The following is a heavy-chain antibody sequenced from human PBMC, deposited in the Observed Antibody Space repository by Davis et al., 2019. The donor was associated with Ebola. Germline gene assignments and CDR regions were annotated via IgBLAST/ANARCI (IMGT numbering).Heavy chain of an antibody. CDR1: GDTFRRFA. V-gene: IGHV1-69*11. J-gene: IGHJ5*01. D-gene: IGHD4-17*01. Sequence: SVKVSCKASGDTFRRFAITWVRHAPGQGLVWMGTIVPFLRSTNYAQTFQGRVTITADESTGTAYMELSSLRYDDTAVYYCATETTVTTYSWLVSWGHGTLVTVSS. CDR2: IVPFLRST. CDR3: ATETTVTTYSWLVS.